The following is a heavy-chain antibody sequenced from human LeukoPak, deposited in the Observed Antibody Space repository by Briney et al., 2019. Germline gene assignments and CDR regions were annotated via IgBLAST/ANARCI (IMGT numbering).Heavy chain of an antibody. J-gene: IGHJ5*02. V-gene: IGHV4-34*01. CDR2: INHSGST. CDR1: GGSFSGYY. CDR3: ARSLYASSNNWFDP. Sequence: SETLSLTCAVYGGSFSGYYWSWILQPPGKGLEWIGEINHSGSTNYNPSLKSRVTISVDTSKNQFSLKLSSVTAADTAVYYCARSLYASSNNWFDPWGQGTLVTVSS. D-gene: IGHD6-19*01.